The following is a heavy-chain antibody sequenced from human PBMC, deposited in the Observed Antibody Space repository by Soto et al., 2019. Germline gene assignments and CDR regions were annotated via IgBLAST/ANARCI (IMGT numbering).Heavy chain of an antibody. CDR1: GGSISSGGYY. V-gene: IGHV4-31*02. CDR2: IYYSGST. J-gene: IGHJ4*02. CDR3: ARVVVVAATHFDY. D-gene: IGHD2-15*01. Sequence: SETLSLTCTVSGGSISSGGYYWSWIRQHPGKGLEWIGYIYYSGSTYYNPSLKSRVTISVDTSKNQFSLKLSSVTAADTAVYYCARVVVVAATHFDYWGQGTLVTVS.